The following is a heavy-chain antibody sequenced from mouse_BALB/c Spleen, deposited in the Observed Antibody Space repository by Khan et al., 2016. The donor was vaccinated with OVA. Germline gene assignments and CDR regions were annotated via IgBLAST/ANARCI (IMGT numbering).Heavy chain of an antibody. CDR2: IDPYSGGT. Sequence: EVQLQQSGPELMKPGASVKISCKASGYSFTNYYIHWVIQSHGKSLEGIGYIDPYSGGTTYNQKFKGKATLTVDKSSSTAYLHLSNLTSEDSAVYYCTRHGCVAWFTYWGQGTLVTVSA. V-gene: IGHV1S135*01. CDR1: GYSFTNYY. D-gene: IGHD2-2*01. J-gene: IGHJ3*01. CDR3: TRHGCVAWFTY.